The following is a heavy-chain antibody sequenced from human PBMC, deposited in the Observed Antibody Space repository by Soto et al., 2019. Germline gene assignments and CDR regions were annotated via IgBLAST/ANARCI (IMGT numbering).Heavy chain of an antibody. CDR1: EGTFNSYA. J-gene: IGHJ4*02. D-gene: IGHD6-13*01. CDR3: ASGASRWYPYFFDS. Sequence: QAQVVQSGAEVRKPGSSVTLSCTASEGTFNSYAIAWVRQAPGQGLEWMGGIIPYYNTLNYAQKFQDRVTITADDSTNTVYMELSSPRSDDTAVYFCASGASRWYPYFFDSWAQGTLVTVSS. CDR2: IIPYYNTL. V-gene: IGHV1-69*01.